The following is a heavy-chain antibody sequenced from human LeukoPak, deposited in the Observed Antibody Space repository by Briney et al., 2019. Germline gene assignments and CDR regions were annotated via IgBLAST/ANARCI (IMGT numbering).Heavy chain of an antibody. D-gene: IGHD6-13*01. CDR2: ISSSSSYI. J-gene: IGHJ4*02. CDR1: GFTFSSYS. CDR3: ARERIAAAATDY. Sequence: GGSLRLSCAASGFTFSSYSMNWVRQAPGKGLEWVSSISSSSSYIYYADSVKGRFTISRDNAKNSRYLQMNRLRAEDTAVYYCARERIAAAATDYWGQGTLVTVSS. V-gene: IGHV3-21*01.